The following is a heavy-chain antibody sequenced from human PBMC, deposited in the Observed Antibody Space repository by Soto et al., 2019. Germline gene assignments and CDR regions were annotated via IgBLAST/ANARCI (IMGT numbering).Heavy chain of an antibody. V-gene: IGHV4-30-2*01. Sequence: SETLSLTCAVSGGSISSGGYSWSWIRQPPGKGLEWIGYMYHSGSTYYNPSLKSRVTISVDRSKNQFSLKLSSVTAADTAVYYCARRDYDSSGYQNNWFDPWGQGTLVTVSS. CDR3: ARRDYDSSGYQNNWFDP. CDR2: MYHSGST. D-gene: IGHD3-22*01. CDR1: GGSISSGGYS. J-gene: IGHJ5*02.